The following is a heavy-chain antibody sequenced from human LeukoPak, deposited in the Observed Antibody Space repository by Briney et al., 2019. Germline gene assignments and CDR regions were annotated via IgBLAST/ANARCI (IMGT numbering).Heavy chain of an antibody. D-gene: IGHD2-21*02. V-gene: IGHV3-23*01. Sequence: GGSLRLSCAASGFTFSNYAMSWVRQAPGKGLEWVSAISGSASSTYHADSVKGRFTISRDNSKNTLYLQMNSLRADDTAVYYCAREGAYCGGDCLWFDPWGQGTLVTVSS. J-gene: IGHJ5*02. CDR3: AREGAYCGGDCLWFDP. CDR2: ISGSASST. CDR1: GFTFSNYA.